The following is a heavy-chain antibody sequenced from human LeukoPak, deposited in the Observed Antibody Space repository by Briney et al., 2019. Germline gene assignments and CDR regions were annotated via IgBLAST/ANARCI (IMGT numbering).Heavy chain of an antibody. J-gene: IGHJ4*01. CDR1: GYTFTGYY. V-gene: IGHV1-2*02. Sequence: ASVKVSCKASGYTFTGYYIHWVRQAPGQGLEWMGWINPNSGGTNYAQKFQGRITMTRDTSISTAYMELNRLTSDDTAEYYCARDTGFPFFDFWGHGALVTVSS. CDR2: INPNSGGT. CDR3: ARDTGFPFFDF.